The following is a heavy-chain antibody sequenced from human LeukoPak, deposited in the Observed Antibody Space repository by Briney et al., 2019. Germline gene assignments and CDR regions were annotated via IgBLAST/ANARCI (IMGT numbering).Heavy chain of an antibody. CDR2: IFPGDSDT. CDR3: ATYFAGAETFDI. V-gene: IGHV5-51*01. CDR1: GYSFTSYW. J-gene: IGHJ3*02. Sequence: PGESLKISCKGSGYSFTSYWIGWVRQQPGKGLEWMGLIFPGDSDTKYSPSFQGQVTISADKSISTAYLQWSSLKASDTAMYYCATYFAGAETFDIWGQGTMVTVSS. D-gene: IGHD3-16*01.